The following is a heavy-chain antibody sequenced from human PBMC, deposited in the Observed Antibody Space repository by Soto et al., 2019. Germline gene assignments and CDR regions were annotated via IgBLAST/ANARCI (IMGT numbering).Heavy chain of an antibody. Sequence: WTWIRQLPGKGLEWIGEINHSGNTNYNPSLKSRVAISVDTSKNQFSLNLRSVTAADTAVYYCGPRGAVADPRGYWGQGTLVTASS. CDR2: INHSGNT. V-gene: IGHV4-34*01. J-gene: IGHJ4*02. D-gene: IGHD6-19*01. CDR3: GPRGAVADPRGY.